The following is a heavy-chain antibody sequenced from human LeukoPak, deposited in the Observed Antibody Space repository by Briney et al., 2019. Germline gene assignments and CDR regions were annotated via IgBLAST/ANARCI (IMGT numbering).Heavy chain of an antibody. D-gene: IGHD2-2*01. V-gene: IGHV3-15*01. CDR2: IKNKTNGETT. J-gene: IGHJ4*02. CDR1: GFTFSSAW. CDR3: ARGFCSSTNCYQGPFDF. Sequence: GGSLRLSCAASGFTFSSAWMTWVRQAPGKGLEWVGHIKNKTNGETTDYAAPVKGRFIISRDDSKNTLYLQMNSLRTEDTAVYYCARGFCSSTNCYQGPFDFWGQGTLDTVSS.